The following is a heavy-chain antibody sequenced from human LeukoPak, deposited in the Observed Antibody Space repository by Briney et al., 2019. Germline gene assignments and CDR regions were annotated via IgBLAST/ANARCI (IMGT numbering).Heavy chain of an antibody. CDR2: ISAYNGNT. J-gene: IGHJ6*03. V-gene: IGHV1-18*01. D-gene: IGHD6-6*01. Sequence: ASVKVSCKASGYTFTSYGISWVRQAPGQGLEWMGWISAYNGNTNYAQKLQGRVTMTTDTSTSTAYMELRSLRSDDTAVYYCARDGLTSIAARRGSYYYYYMDVWGKGTTVTVSS. CDR1: GYTFTSYG. CDR3: ARDGLTSIAARRGSYYYYYMDV.